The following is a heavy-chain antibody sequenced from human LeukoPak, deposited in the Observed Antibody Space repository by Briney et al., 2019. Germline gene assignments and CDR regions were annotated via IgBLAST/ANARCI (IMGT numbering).Heavy chain of an antibody. CDR2: IDENGKEK. V-gene: IGHV3-7*01. CDR3: VRDPHYSDRRDRYRLFDL. Sequence: GGSLRLSCRGSGFAFSGHWMHWVRQAPGKGLEWVANIDENGKEKNYVDSVRGRFTISRDNTENSLSLQMNSLRAEDTAVYYCVRDPHYSDRRDRYRLFDLWGQGVLVTVSS. D-gene: IGHD3-22*01. J-gene: IGHJ4*02. CDR1: GFAFSGHW.